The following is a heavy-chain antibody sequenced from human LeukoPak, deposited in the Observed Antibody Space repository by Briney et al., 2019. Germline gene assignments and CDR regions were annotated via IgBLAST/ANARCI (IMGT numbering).Heavy chain of an antibody. CDR3: ARDVVGSLDY. J-gene: IGHJ4*02. D-gene: IGHD1-26*01. Sequence: AGGSLRLSCVASGFAFNSYWMAWVRQASGKGLEWVANIKGDESARHQADSVKGRFTISRDNTRNSLYLQMTNLRGDDTAVYYCARDVVGSLDYWGQGTLVTVSS. CDR1: GFAFNSYW. CDR2: IKGDESAR. V-gene: IGHV3-7*01.